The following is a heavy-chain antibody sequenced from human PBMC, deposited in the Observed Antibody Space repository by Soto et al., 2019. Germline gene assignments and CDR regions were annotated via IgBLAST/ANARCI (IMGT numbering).Heavy chain of an antibody. CDR3: ARPYATRYDILTGPDY. CDR1: GYTFTGYY. J-gene: IGHJ4*02. D-gene: IGHD3-9*01. CDR2: INPNSGGT. Sequence: SVKVSCKASGYTFTGYYMHWVRQAPGQGLEWMGWINPNSGGTNYAQKFQGRVTMTRDTSISTAYMELSRLRSDDTAVYYCARPYATRYDILTGPDYWGQGTLVTVSS. V-gene: IGHV1-2*02.